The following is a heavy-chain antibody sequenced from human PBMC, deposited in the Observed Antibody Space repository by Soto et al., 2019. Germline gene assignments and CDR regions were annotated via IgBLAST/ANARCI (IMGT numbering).Heavy chain of an antibody. J-gene: IGHJ4*02. CDR2: INSDGNRT. Sequence: EVQLVESGGGLVQPGGSLRLSCAASGFTFRSFWMHWVRQAPGKGLVWVSRINSDGNRTSYADSVKGRFTISRDNAKNTLYLQMNSLRAEDTAMYYCAASDYNFWSGYFGQTFDYWGQGTLVTVSS. V-gene: IGHV3-74*01. D-gene: IGHD3-3*01. CDR3: AASDYNFWSGYFGQTFDY. CDR1: GFTFRSFW.